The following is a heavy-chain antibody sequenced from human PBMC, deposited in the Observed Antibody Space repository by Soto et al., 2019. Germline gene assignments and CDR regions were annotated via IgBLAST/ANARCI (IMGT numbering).Heavy chain of an antibody. CDR1: GNTFTNYY. V-gene: IGHV1-46*01. Sequence: QVQLMQSGAEVKKPGASVKVSCKASGNTFTNYYIHWVRQAPGQGLEWMGTVNPSGGNTTYSQNFLGRVTRTRDTSTSTRYTELTSLTSDATAVYYCARGGHVVVVTAAFDYWGQGTLVTVSS. D-gene: IGHD2-21*02. J-gene: IGHJ4*02. CDR3: ARGGHVVVVTAAFDY. CDR2: VNPSGGNT.